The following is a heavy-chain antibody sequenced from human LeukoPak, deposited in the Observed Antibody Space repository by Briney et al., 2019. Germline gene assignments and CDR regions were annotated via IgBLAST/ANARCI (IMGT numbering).Heavy chain of an antibody. J-gene: IGHJ4*02. CDR3: VKQPFLKTFDY. CDR2: INDNGINT. D-gene: IGHD2/OR15-2a*01. V-gene: IGHV3-64D*09. Sequence: HSGGSLRLSCSASGFTFSNYAMHWVRQAPGKGLEYVSTINDNGINTYYADSVKGRFTISRDNSRNTLYLQMSRLRVEDTAVYYCVKQPFLKTFDYWGQGTLVTVSS. CDR1: GFTFSNYA.